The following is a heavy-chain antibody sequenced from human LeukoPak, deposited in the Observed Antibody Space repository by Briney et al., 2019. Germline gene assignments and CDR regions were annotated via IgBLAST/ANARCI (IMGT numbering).Heavy chain of an antibody. D-gene: IGHD6-6*01. CDR3: AKTARLFDY. J-gene: IGHJ4*02. Sequence: GGSLRLSCAASGFIFGDFYMSWVRQAAGKGLECIAYISPSSHDIIYADSVKGRFTISRDNAKNSLYLQMNSLRAEDTAVYYCAKTARLFDYWGQGTQVTVSS. CDR1: GFIFGDFY. V-gene: IGHV3-11*06. CDR2: ISPSSHDI.